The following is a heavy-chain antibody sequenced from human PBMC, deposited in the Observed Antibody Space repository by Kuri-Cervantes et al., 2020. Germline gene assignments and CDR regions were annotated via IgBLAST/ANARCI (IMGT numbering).Heavy chain of an antibody. Sequence: SLKISCAASGFTLDDYAMHWVRQAPGKGLEWVSGISWNSGSIGYADSVKGRFTTSRDNAKNSLYLQMNSLRAEDTALYYCASTVARDAFDIWGQGTMVTVSS. CDR3: ASTVARDAFDI. J-gene: IGHJ3*02. V-gene: IGHV3-9*01. D-gene: IGHD6-19*01. CDR1: GFTLDDYA. CDR2: ISWNSGSI.